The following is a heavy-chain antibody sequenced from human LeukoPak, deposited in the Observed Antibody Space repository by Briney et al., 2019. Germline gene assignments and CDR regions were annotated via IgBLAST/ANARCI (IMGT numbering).Heavy chain of an antibody. J-gene: IGHJ4*02. CDR2: IIPIFGTG. V-gene: IGHV1-69*01. CDR1: GGACSSYA. CDR3: GSHYSHPSLKSRVTISVDTSKNQFSLKLSSVNAADTAVYYCARHSNKRFLEWLLYFDY. D-gene: IGHD3-10*01. Sequence: GSSVKLSCKGSGGACSSYAISWGRQAPGQGLEWMGGIIPIFGTGNYAQKFQGRVTITSVETTSTAYMELISPVTDDAAVYYCGSHYSHPSLKSRVTISVDTSKNQFSLKLSSVNAADTAVYYCARHSNKRFLEWLLYFDYGGQGTLVTVSS.